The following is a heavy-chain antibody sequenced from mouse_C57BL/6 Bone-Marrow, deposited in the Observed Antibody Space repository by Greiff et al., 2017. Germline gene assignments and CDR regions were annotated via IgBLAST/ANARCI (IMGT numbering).Heavy chain of an antibody. CDR2: ISSGGSYT. V-gene: IGHV5-6*02. Sequence: DVKLQESGGDLVKPGGSLKLSCAASGFTFSSYGMSWVRQTPDKRLEWVATISSGGSYTYYPDSVKGRFTISRDNAKNTLYLQMSSLKSEDTAMYYCARLLRKYFDYWGQGTTLTVSS. CDR3: ARLLRKYFDY. CDR1: GFTFSSYG. J-gene: IGHJ2*01. D-gene: IGHD2-3*01.